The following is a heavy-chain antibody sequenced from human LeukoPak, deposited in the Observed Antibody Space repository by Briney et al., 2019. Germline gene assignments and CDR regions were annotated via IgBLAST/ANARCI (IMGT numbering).Heavy chain of an antibody. D-gene: IGHD3-10*01. CDR2: IYPGDSDT. J-gene: IGHJ4*02. CDR3: ARHDGAYYGSGSSPFDY. V-gene: IGHV5-51*01. CDR1: GYSFTSYW. Sequence: GESLKISFQGSGYSFTSYWIGWVRPMPGKGLEWMGIIYPGDSDTRYNPSFQGRVTMSADKSISTAYLQWSSLKASDTAMYYCARHDGAYYGSGSSPFDYWGQGTLVSVSS.